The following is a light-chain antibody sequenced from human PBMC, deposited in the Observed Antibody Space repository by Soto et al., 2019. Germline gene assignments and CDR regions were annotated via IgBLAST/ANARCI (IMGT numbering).Light chain of an antibody. CDR3: AAWDDSLSGRQVV. Sequence: QSVLTQPPSASGTPGQRVTISCSGGSSNIGSNYVFWYQHLPGMAPKLLVYRNAQRPSGVPDRFSGSTSGTSASLAISGLLSEDEAEYYCAAWDDSLSGRQVVFGGGTQLTVL. V-gene: IGLV1-47*01. CDR2: RNA. CDR1: SSNIGSNY. J-gene: IGLJ2*01.